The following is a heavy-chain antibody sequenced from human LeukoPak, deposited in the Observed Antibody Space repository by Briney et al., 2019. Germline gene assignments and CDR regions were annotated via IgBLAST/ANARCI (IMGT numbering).Heavy chain of an antibody. V-gene: IGHV4-39*07. CDR2: IYYSGST. CDR1: GGSISSSSYY. CDR3: ARDPTDSSFQFFDY. J-gene: IGHJ4*02. D-gene: IGHD6-6*01. Sequence: PSETLSLTCTVSGGSISSSSYYWGWIRQPPGKGLEWIGSIYYSGSTNYNPSLKSRVTISVDKSKNQFSLKLSSVTAADTAVYYCARDPTDSSFQFFDYWGQGTLVTVSS.